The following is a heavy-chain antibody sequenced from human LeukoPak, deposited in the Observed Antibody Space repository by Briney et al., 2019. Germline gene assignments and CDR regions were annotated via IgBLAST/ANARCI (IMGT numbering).Heavy chain of an antibody. J-gene: IGHJ4*02. D-gene: IGHD3-22*01. CDR3: AKQIPHYDSSGYYNHPFDY. V-gene: IGHV3-23*01. Sequence: GGSLRLSCAASGFTFSSYAMSWVRQAPGKGLEWVSAISGSGGSSYYADSVKGRFTISRDNSKNTLYLQMNSLRAEDTAVYYCAKQIPHYDSSGYYNHPFDYWGQGTLVTVSS. CDR2: ISGSGGSS. CDR1: GFTFSSYA.